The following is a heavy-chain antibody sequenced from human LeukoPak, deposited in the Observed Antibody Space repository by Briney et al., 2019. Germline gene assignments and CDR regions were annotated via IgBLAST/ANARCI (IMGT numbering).Heavy chain of an antibody. CDR1: GFTFTTYA. Sequence: GGSLRLSCPASGFTFTTYAMTWVRQAPGKGLEWVSVISGSGGSTYYADSVKGRFTLSRDNSKNTLYLQMNSLRAEDTAVYYCAKSIGGVVVVAADYWGQGTLVTVSS. J-gene: IGHJ4*02. V-gene: IGHV3-23*01. D-gene: IGHD2-15*01. CDR2: ISGSGGST. CDR3: AKSIGGVVVVAADY.